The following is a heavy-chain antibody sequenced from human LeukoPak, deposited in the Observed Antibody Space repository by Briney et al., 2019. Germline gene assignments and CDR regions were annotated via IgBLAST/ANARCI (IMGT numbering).Heavy chain of an antibody. J-gene: IGHJ6*02. D-gene: IGHD2-8*01. Sequence: PGGSLTLSCAVSEFSFSKYWMSWVRQPPGEGLEWVGNIKQDGSEKYYVDSEKGRITISRDNATKSMYLQMNSLRAEDTAVYYCARELLDCTYIICGIMDVWGQGTTVTVSS. V-gene: IGHV3-7*01. CDR2: IKQDGSEK. CDR1: EFSFSKYW. CDR3: ARELLDCTYIICGIMDV.